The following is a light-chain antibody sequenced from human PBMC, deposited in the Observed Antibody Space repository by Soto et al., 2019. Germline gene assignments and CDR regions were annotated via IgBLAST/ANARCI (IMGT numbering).Light chain of an antibody. J-gene: IGKJ5*01. V-gene: IGKV1-5*03. Sequence: DIQMTQSPSTLTASVGDRVTITCRASQSISTWLAWYQQKPGKAPKLLIYKASSLESGVPSRFSGSGSGTEFTLTISSLQPDDFATYYCQQYNSYPTFGQGTLLEIK. CDR1: QSISTW. CDR2: KAS. CDR3: QQYNSYPT.